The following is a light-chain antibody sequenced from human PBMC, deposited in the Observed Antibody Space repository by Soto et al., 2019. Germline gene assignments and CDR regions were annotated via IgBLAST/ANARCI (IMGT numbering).Light chain of an antibody. CDR2: DAS. J-gene: IGKJ2*01. V-gene: IGKV3-20*01. Sequence: EIVLTQSPGTLSLSPGDRATLSCRASQRVSNSYLAWYQQKPGQAPRLLIYDASTRAAGVPDRVTGGGSGTDFTLTICALEPEDFALYFCQQYERPPFAFGQGTRLEI. CDR3: QQYERPPFA. CDR1: QRVSNSY.